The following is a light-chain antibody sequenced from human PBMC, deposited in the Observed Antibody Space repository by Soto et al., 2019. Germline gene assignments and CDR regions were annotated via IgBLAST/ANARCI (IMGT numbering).Light chain of an antibody. CDR3: AAWDASQNGYV. CDR2: YDD. Sequence: VLTQPPSVSEAPRQRVTISCSGSSSNIGNNAVNWYQQLPGKAPKLLIYYDDLLPSGVSDRFSGSKSGTSASLAISGLQSDDEADYYCAAWDASQNGYVFGTGTKVTVL. V-gene: IGLV1-36*01. CDR1: SSNIGNNA. J-gene: IGLJ1*01.